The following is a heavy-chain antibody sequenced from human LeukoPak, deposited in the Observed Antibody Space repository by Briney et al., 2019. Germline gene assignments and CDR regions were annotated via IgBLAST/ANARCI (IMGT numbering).Heavy chain of an antibody. D-gene: IGHD3-3*01. CDR3: ARERYGPASGKYHYYMDV. Sequence: ASVKVSCKASGYTFTSDDINWVRQTTGQGLEWMGWMNPNTGNTVYAQKFQGRFTMTRNTSTSTAYMELSSLRSEDTAAYYCARERYGPASGKYHYYMDVWGKGATVTVSS. V-gene: IGHV1-8*01. CDR2: MNPNTGNT. J-gene: IGHJ6*03. CDR1: GYTFTSDD.